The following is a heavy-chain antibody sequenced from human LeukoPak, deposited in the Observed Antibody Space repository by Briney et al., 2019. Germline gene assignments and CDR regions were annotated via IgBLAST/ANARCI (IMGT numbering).Heavy chain of an antibody. D-gene: IGHD1-26*01. CDR3: ARHSRSVNYYYYMAV. J-gene: IGHJ6*03. CDR2: IYYSGST. Sequence: SETLSLTCTVSGGSISSYYWSWIRQPPGKGLEWIGYIYYSGSTNYNPSLKSRVTISVDTSKNQFSLKLSSVTAADTAVYYCARHSRSVNYYYYMAVWGNGTTVTVSS. CDR1: GGSISSYY. V-gene: IGHV4-59*08.